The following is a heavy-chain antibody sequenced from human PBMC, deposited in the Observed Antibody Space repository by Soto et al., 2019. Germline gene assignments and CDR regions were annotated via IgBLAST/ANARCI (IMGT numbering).Heavy chain of an antibody. V-gene: IGHV4-59*01. J-gene: IGHJ4*02. D-gene: IGHD3-22*01. Sequence: SETLSLTCTVSGGSIRSYYWSWIRQPPGKGLEWIGFIKYTGDTNYNPSLKSRVTISVDTSKNQFSLKLTSVTAADTAVYYCARDRFGLSSALDYWGQGTPVTVS. CDR1: GGSIRSYY. CDR3: ARDRFGLSSALDY. CDR2: IKYTGDT.